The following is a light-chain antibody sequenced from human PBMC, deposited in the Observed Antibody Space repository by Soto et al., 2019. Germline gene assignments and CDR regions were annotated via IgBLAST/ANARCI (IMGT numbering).Light chain of an antibody. V-gene: IGKV3-20*01. CDR2: AAG. J-gene: IGKJ2*01. Sequence: EIVLTQSPGTLSLSPGERATLSCRASQNVDSSYLAWYQQKPGQAPRLLIYAAGSRAAAIPDRFSGTGSGTDFTLTISSLEPEDVAVYYCQQYGSSPLTFGQGTELEIK. CDR1: QNVDSSY. CDR3: QQYGSSPLT.